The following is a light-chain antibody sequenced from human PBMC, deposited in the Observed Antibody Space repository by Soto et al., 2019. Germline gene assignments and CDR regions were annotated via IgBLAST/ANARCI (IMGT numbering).Light chain of an antibody. CDR3: SSFASSNTWV. Sequence: QSALTQPPSASGSPGQSVTISCTGTSSDVGAYNYVSWYQQHAGKAPKLVIYEVTKRHSGVPDRFSGSKSANTASLTVSGLQDEDEADYYCSSFASSNTWVFGGGTQLTVL. V-gene: IGLV2-8*01. CDR2: EVT. CDR1: SSDVGAYNY. J-gene: IGLJ3*02.